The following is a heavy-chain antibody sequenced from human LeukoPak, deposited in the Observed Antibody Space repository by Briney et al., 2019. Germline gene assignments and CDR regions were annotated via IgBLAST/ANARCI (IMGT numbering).Heavy chain of an antibody. J-gene: IGHJ5*02. Sequence: GGSLRLSCAASGFTFSSYALSWVRQAPGKGLEWVSTVSGSGGSTYYADSVKGRFTISRDNSKNTLYLQMNSLRAEDTAVYYCAKEGFALGLFDPWGQGTLVTVSS. V-gene: IGHV3-23*01. CDR2: VSGSGGST. CDR1: GFTFSSYA. CDR3: AKEGFALGLFDP. D-gene: IGHD2-21*01.